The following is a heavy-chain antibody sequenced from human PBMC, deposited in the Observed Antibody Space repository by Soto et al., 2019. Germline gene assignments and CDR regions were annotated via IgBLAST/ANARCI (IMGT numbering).Heavy chain of an antibody. D-gene: IGHD4-17*01. J-gene: IGHJ6*03. CDR1: GWSFSGYY. Sequence: SETLSLTCAVYGWSFSGYYWSWIRQPPGKGLEWIGEINHSGSTNYNPSLKSRVTISVDTSKNQFSLKLSSVTAADTAVYYCARGLPYGDYVGSYYYYMDVWGKGTTVTVSS. CDR3: ARGLPYGDYVGSYYYYMDV. CDR2: INHSGST. V-gene: IGHV4-34*01.